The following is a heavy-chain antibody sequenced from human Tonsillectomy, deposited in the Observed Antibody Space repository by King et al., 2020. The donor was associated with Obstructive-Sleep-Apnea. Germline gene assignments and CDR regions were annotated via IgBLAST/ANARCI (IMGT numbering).Heavy chain of an antibody. V-gene: IGHV4-39*01. Sequence: LPLQESGPGLVKPSETLSLTCTVSGGSISSSSYYWGWIRQPPGKGLEWIGSIYYSGSTYYNPSLKSRVTISVDTSKNQFSLKLSSVTAADTAVYYCARLRDYYDSSGYYYNAFDIWGQGTMVTVSS. CDR1: GGSISSSSYY. CDR3: ARLRDYYDSSGYYYNAFDI. D-gene: IGHD3-22*01. J-gene: IGHJ3*02. CDR2: IYYSGST.